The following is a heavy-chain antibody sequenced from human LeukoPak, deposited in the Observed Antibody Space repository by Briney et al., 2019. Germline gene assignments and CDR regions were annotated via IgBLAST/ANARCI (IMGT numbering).Heavy chain of an antibody. CDR1: GFTFSSYS. J-gene: IGHJ6*02. V-gene: IGHV3-21*01. CDR3: ARDVSDCSSTSCYTGDV. D-gene: IGHD2-2*02. Sequence: GGSLRLSCAASGFTFSSYSMNWVRQAPGKGLEWVSSISRSSSYIYYADSVKGRFTISRDNAKNSLYLQMNSLRAEDTAVYYCARDVSDCSSTSCYTGDVWGQGTTVTVSS. CDR2: ISRSSSYI.